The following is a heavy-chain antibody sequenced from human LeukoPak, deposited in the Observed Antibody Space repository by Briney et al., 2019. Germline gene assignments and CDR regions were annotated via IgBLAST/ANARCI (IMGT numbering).Heavy chain of an antibody. V-gene: IGHV3-21*01. CDR3: TFSSYGDHVGVDAFDI. Sequence: GGSLRLSCAASGVTFSTYSMNWVRQAPGRGLEWVSSISSSSSYIYYADSVKGRFTISRDNAKNTLHLQMNSLRVEDTAVYYCTFSSYGDHVGVDAFDIWGQGTMVTVSS. CDR1: GVTFSTYS. D-gene: IGHD4-17*01. J-gene: IGHJ3*02. CDR2: ISSSSSYI.